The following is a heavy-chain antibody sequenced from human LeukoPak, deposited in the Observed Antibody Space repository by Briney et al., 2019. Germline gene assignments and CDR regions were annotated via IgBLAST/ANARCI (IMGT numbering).Heavy chain of an antibody. CDR1: GFTFSSYA. Sequence: PGRSLRLSCAASGFTFSSYAMHWVRQAPGKGLEWVAVISYDGSNKYYADSVKGRFTISRDNSKNTLYLQMNSLRAEDTAVYYCAREYRRGPRYYYYGMEVWGQGTTVHVSS. D-gene: IGHD6-19*01. J-gene: IGHJ6*02. CDR3: AREYRRGPRYYYYGMEV. CDR2: ISYDGSNK. V-gene: IGHV3-30-3*01.